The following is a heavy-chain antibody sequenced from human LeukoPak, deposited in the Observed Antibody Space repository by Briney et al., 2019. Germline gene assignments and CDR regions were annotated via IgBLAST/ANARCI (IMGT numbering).Heavy chain of an antibody. J-gene: IGHJ6*04. CDR2: MKEDGSEK. CDR3: ARDRFGGMDV. CDR1: GFTFSSFW. V-gene: IGHV3-7*01. Sequence: GGSLRLPCETSGFTFSSFWMSWVRQAPGKGLEWVANMKEDGSEKYYVESVKGRFTISRDDAKKSVHLQMNSLRAEDSAVYYCARDRFGGMDVWGKGTSVTVSS. D-gene: IGHD4-23*01.